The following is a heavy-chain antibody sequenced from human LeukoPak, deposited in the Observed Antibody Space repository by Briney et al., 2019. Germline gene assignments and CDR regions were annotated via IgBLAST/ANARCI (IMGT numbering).Heavy chain of an antibody. CDR3: ARAGSRGSGNYWNY. V-gene: IGHV3-7*01. CDR2: IKQDGSEK. Sequence: GGSLRLSCAASGFTFSSYWMSWVRQAPGKGLEWVANIKQDGSEKSYVDSVKGRFTISRDNAKSSLYLQLNSLRAEDTAMYYCARAGSRGSGNYWNYWGQGTLVTVSS. J-gene: IGHJ4*02. CDR1: GFTFSSYW. D-gene: IGHD3-10*01.